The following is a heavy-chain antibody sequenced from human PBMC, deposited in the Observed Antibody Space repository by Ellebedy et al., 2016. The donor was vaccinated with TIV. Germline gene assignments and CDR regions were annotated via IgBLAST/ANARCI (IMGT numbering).Heavy chain of an antibody. V-gene: IGHV1-46*01. Sequence: ASVKVSCKASGYTFTNYFLYWVRQAPGQGLEWMGIINPTSGSSNYAQKFQGRVTMTRDTSTSTVYMVLSSLRSEDTAVYFCARGDNYYYDSSGYYYNYWGQGTLVTVSS. D-gene: IGHD3-22*01. J-gene: IGHJ4*02. CDR3: ARGDNYYYDSSGYYYNY. CDR1: GYTFTNYF. CDR2: INPTSGSS.